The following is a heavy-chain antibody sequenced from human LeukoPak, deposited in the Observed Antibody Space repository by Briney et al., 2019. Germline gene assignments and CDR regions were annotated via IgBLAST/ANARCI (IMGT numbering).Heavy chain of an antibody. CDR3: ASLDNYYGSGSSDY. D-gene: IGHD3-10*01. Sequence: GGSLRLSCAASGFTFDDYGMSWVRQAPGKGLEWVSGINWNGGSTGYADSVKGRFTISRDNAKHSLYLQMNGLRAEDTALYYCASLDNYYGSGSSDYWGQGTLVTVSS. J-gene: IGHJ4*02. V-gene: IGHV3-20*04. CDR1: GFTFDDYG. CDR2: INWNGGST.